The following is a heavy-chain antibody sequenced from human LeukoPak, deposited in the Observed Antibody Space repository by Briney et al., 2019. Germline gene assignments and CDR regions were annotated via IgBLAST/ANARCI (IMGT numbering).Heavy chain of an antibody. CDR2: FDPEDGET. Sequence: ASVKVSCKVSGYTLTELSMHWVRQAPGKGLEWMGGFDPEDGETIYAQKFQGRVTMTEDTFTDTAYMELSSLRSEDTAVYYCATPRTYYYDSSSYYYFDYWGQGTLVTVSS. V-gene: IGHV1-24*01. J-gene: IGHJ4*02. CDR3: ATPRTYYYDSSSYYYFDY. CDR1: GYTLTELS. D-gene: IGHD3-22*01.